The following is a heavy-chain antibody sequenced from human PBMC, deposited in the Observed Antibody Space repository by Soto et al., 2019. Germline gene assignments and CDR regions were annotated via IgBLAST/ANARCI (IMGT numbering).Heavy chain of an antibody. Sequence: QLQLQESGPGLVKPSETLSLTCTVSGGSISSSSYYWGWIRQPPGKGLEWIGSIYYSGSTYYNPSLKSRVTISVDTSKNQFSLKLSSVTAADTAVYYCARSVLRFLGWADWGQGTLVTVSS. CDR2: IYYSGST. D-gene: IGHD3-3*01. V-gene: IGHV4-39*01. CDR1: GGSISSSSYY. CDR3: ARSVLRFLGWAD. J-gene: IGHJ4*02.